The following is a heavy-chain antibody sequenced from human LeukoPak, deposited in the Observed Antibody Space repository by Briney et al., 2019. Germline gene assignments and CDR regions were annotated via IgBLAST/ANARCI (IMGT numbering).Heavy chain of an antibody. CDR1: GGSISRYY. V-gene: IGHV4-59*01. D-gene: IGHD4-23*01. CDR2: IYYSGST. Sequence: PSETLSLTCTVSGGSISRYYWSWIREPPGKGLEWIGYIYYSGSTNYNPSLKSRVTISVDTSKNQFSLKLSSVTAADTAVYYCARGRTTVGYWGQGTLVTVSS. CDR3: ARGRTTVGY. J-gene: IGHJ4*02.